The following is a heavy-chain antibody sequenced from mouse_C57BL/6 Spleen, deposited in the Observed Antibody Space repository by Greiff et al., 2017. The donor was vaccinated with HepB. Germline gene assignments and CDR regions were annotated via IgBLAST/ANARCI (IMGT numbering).Heavy chain of an antibody. CDR2: ISYDGSN. D-gene: IGHD6-1*01. J-gene: IGHJ2*01. V-gene: IGHV3-6*01. CDR3: AREEGSLYYFDY. CDR1: GYSITSGYY. Sequence: DVKLQESGPGLVKPSQSLSLTCSVTGYSITSGYYWNWIRQFPGNKLEWMGYISYDGSNNYNPSLKNRITITRDTSKNQFFLKLNSVTTEDTATYYCAREEGSLYYFDYWGQGTTLTVSS.